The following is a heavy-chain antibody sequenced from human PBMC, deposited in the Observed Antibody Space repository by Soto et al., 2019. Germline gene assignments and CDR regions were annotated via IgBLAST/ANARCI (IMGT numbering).Heavy chain of an antibody. V-gene: IGHV3-23*01. CDR1: GFTFSSYA. Sequence: EVQLLESGGGLVQPGGSLRLSCTASGFTFSSYAMSWVRQAPGKGLEWVSVISGSGGSTYYADSVKGRFTISRDNSKSKLYLQMNSLRAEDTAVYYCASRTSGWYFDYWGQGTLVTVSS. D-gene: IGHD6-19*01. J-gene: IGHJ4*02. CDR2: ISGSGGST. CDR3: ASRTSGWYFDY.